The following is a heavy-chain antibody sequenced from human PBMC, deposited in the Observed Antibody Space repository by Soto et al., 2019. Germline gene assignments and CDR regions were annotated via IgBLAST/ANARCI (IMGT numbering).Heavy chain of an antibody. CDR1: GVSISSYY. V-gene: IGHV4-59*01. D-gene: IGHD5-18*01. J-gene: IGHJ4*02. CDR3: ARAGGYNYHFDY. CDR2: IYYTGST. Sequence: SETLSLTCSASGVSISSYYWNWIRQSPGKGLEWIGYIYYTGSTNYNPSLKGRVTISIDRSKNQFSLSLSSVTAADTAIYYCARAGGYNYHFDYWGQGTLVTVSS.